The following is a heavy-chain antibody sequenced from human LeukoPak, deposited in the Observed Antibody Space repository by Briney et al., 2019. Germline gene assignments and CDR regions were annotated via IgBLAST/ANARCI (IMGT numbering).Heavy chain of an antibody. J-gene: IGHJ4*02. D-gene: IGHD3-22*01. Sequence: SETLSLTCAVSGYSISSGYYWGWIRQPPGKGLEWIGSIYHSGSTYYNRSLKSRVTISVDTSKNQFSLKLSSVTAADTAVYYCARSYYDSSGYSEYYFDYWGQGTLVTVSS. V-gene: IGHV4-38-2*01. CDR1: GYSISSGYY. CDR3: ARSYYDSSGYSEYYFDY. CDR2: IYHSGST.